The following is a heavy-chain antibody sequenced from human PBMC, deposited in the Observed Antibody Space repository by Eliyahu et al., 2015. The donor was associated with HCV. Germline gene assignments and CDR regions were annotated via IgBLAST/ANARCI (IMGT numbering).Heavy chain of an antibody. V-gene: IGHV1-2*02. Sequence: QVQLVQSGAEVKKPGASVKFSCKASGYDFTGYYIHWVRQTPGHGLEWMAWFQPKNGATNVADNFQGRVSVTSDTSITTAYMEVNSLTSDDTGVYFCAKGNPPDHWGQGTLLTVSS. CDR3: AKGNPPDH. CDR1: GYDFTGYY. CDR2: FQPKNGAT. J-gene: IGHJ4*02.